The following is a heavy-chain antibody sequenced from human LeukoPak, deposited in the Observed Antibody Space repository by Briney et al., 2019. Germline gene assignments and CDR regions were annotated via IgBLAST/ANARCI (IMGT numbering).Heavy chain of an antibody. CDR2: IYYTGST. CDR3: ARHSHRGATELDY. J-gene: IGHJ4*02. CDR1: GGSISSYF. Sequence: SETLSLTCTVSGGSISSYFWSWIRQPPGMGLEWIGYIYYTGSTNYNPSLKSRVTISVDTSKNQFSLNLSSVTAADTAVYYCARHSHRGATELDYWGQGTLVTVSS. D-gene: IGHD1-26*01. V-gene: IGHV4-59*08.